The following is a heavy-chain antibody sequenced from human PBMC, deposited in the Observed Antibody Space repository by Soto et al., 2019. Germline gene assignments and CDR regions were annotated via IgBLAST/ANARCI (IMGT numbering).Heavy chain of an antibody. Sequence: LRLSCAASVFTFSIYCMHCVRQAPVKGLVGVSRINSDGSSTSYADSVKGRFTISRDNAKNTLYLQMNSLRAEDTAVYYCARDQYDILTGYDYYYYGMDVWGQGTTVTVSS. J-gene: IGHJ6*02. V-gene: IGHV3-74*01. D-gene: IGHD3-9*01. CDR2: INSDGSST. CDR1: VFTFSIYC. CDR3: ARDQYDILTGYDYYYYGMDV.